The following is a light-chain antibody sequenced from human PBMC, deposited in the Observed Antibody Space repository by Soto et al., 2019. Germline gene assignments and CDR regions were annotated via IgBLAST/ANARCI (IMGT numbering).Light chain of an antibody. J-gene: IGKJ4*01. CDR3: QQYGSSVGGT. CDR2: DTS. CDR1: QSVGSGY. Sequence: EIVLTQSPGTLSLSPGERATLSCRASQSVGSGYLAWYQQTPGQAPRLLIYDTSSRATGIPDRFSGSGSGTDFTLTISRLEPEDFAVYYCQQYGSSVGGTFGGGTKVDIK. V-gene: IGKV3-20*01.